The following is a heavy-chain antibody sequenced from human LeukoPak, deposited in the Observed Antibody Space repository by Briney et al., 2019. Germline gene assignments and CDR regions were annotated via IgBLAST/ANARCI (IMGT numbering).Heavy chain of an antibody. CDR3: ARSSTGTTGSTLGY. Sequence: PGGSLRLSCAASGFTFSSYSMNWVRQAPGKGLEWVSSISSSSSYIYYADSVKGRFTISRDNAKNSLYLQMNSLRAEDTAVYYCARSSTGTTGSTLGYWGQGTLVTVAS. CDR1: GFTFSSYS. CDR2: ISSSSSYI. V-gene: IGHV3-21*01. J-gene: IGHJ4*02. D-gene: IGHD1-1*01.